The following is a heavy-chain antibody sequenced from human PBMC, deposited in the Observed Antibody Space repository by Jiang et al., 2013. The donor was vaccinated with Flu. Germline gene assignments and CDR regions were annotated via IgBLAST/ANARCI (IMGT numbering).Heavy chain of an antibody. CDR3: ARHGGTVFGVDHYGMDV. D-gene: IGHD3-3*01. CDR2: IYPGDSDI. Sequence: IGWVRQTPGTGLEWMGIIYPGDSDIRYSPSFQGQLTISADKSINTAYVQWSSLKASDTAMYYCARHGGTVFGVDHYGMDVWGQGTTVTVSS. J-gene: IGHJ6*02. V-gene: IGHV5-51*01.